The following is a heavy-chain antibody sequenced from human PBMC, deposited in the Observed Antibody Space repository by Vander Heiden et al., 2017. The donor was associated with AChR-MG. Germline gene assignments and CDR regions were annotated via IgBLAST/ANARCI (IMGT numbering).Heavy chain of an antibody. CDR3: AKDRPENGMDV. V-gene: IGHV3-23*01. Sequence: EVQPLESGGGLVQPGGSLRLSCAASGFTFSRNAMSWVRQAPGKGLEWVSAISGSGASTYYADSVKGRFTISRDNSKNTLYLQMTSLRAEDTAVYYCAKDRPENGMDVWGQGTTVTVSS. J-gene: IGHJ6*02. CDR1: GFTFSRNA. CDR2: ISGSGAST.